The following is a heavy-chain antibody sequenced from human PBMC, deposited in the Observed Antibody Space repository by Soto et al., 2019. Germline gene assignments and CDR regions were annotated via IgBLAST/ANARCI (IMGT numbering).Heavy chain of an antibody. Sequence: GASVKVSCKASGYTFTSYGISWVRQAPGQRLEWMGWINAGNGNTKYSQKFQGRVTITRDTSASTAYMELSSLRSEDTAVYYCARDQLRGYSGYDYYYGMDVWGQGTTVTVSS. D-gene: IGHD5-12*01. J-gene: IGHJ6*02. CDR1: GYTFTSYG. CDR2: INAGNGNT. V-gene: IGHV1-3*01. CDR3: ARDQLRGYSGYDYYYGMDV.